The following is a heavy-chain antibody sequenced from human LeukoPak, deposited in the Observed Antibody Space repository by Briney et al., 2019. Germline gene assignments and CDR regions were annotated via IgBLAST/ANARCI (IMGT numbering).Heavy chain of an antibody. J-gene: IGHJ4*02. D-gene: IGHD3-22*01. CDR3: ARDLPVYYDSSGYPDY. CDR2: ISAYNGNT. V-gene: IGHV1-18*01. CDR1: GGTFSSYA. Sequence: ASVKVSCKASGGTFSSYAISWVRQAPGQGLEWMGWISAYNGNTNYAQKLQGRVTMTTDTSTSTAYMELRSLRSDDTAVYYCARDLPVYYDSSGYPDYWGQGTLVTVSS.